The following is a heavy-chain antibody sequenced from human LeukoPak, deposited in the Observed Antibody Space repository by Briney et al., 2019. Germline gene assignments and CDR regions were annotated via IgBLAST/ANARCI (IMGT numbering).Heavy chain of an antibody. V-gene: IGHV3-23*01. J-gene: IGHJ4*02. CDR1: GFTFSSYA. D-gene: IGHD5-18*01. CDR3: AKDPRGMDTAMVTYFDY. Sequence: SGGSLRLSCAASGFTFSSYAMSWVRQAPGKGLEWVSAISGSGGSTYYADSVKGRFTISRDNSKNTLYLQMNSLRAEDTAVYYCAKDPRGMDTAMVTYFDYWGREPWSPSPQ. CDR2: ISGSGGST.